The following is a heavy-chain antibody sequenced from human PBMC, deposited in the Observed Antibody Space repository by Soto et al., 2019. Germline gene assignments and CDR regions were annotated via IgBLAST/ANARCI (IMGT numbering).Heavy chain of an antibody. CDR3: TTGDKIFLYGMDV. J-gene: IGHJ6*02. V-gene: IGHV3-33*01. CDR2: IWYDGSNK. D-gene: IGHD3-9*01. Sequence: GSLRLSCAASGFTFSSYGMHWVRQAPGRGLEWVAVIWYDGSNKYYADSVKGRFTISRDDSKNTLYLQMNSLKTEDTAVYYCTTGDKIFLYGMDVWGQGTTVTVSS. CDR1: GFTFSSYG.